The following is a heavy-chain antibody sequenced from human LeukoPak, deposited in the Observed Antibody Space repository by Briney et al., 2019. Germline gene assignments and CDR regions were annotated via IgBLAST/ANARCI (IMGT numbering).Heavy chain of an antibody. Sequence: LSLTCAVYGGSFSGYYWTWIRQPPGKGLEWVSYISSSGSAIYYADSVKGRFTISRDNAKNSLYLQMNSLRAEDTAVYYCARAGWELRRSFDYWGQGALVTVSS. CDR3: ARAGWELRRSFDY. J-gene: IGHJ4*02. CDR1: GGSFSGYY. V-gene: IGHV3-11*04. CDR2: ISSSGSAI. D-gene: IGHD2-15*01.